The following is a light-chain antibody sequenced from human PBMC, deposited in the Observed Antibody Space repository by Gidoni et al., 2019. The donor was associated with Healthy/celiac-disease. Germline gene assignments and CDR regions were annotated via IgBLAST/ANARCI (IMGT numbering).Light chain of an antibody. J-gene: IGKJ4*01. V-gene: IGKV1-39*01. Sequence: DIQMTQSPSSLSASVGDRVTITCRASQSISSYLNWYQQKPGKATKLLIYAASSLQSGVPSRCSGSGSGTDITLTSSSLQPEDFANYYCQQSYSTLTFGGGTKVEIK. CDR2: AAS. CDR3: QQSYSTLT. CDR1: QSISSY.